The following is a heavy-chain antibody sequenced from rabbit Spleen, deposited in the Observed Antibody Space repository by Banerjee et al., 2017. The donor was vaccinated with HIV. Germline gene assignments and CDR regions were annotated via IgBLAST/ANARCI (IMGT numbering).Heavy chain of an antibody. D-gene: IGHD4-2*01. Sequence: QERLVESGGGLVKPEGSLKLTCKASGFSFSDRDVMCWVRQAPGKGLEWIACINAATGKPVYATWAKGRFTISRTSSTTVTLRMTSLTAADRATYFCARDLVAVIGWNFNLWGQGTLVTVS. V-gene: IGHV1S45*01. J-gene: IGHJ4*01. CDR3: ARDLVAVIGWNFNL. CDR2: INAATGKP. CDR1: GFSFSDRDV.